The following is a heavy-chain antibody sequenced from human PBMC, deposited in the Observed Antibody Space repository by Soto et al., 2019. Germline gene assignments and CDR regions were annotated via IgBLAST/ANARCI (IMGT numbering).Heavy chain of an antibody. V-gene: IGHV3-7*01. D-gene: IGHD2-2*01. CDR1: GFAFTTYW. CDR3: ATMRRGSPDDY. CDR2: IAQDGSQT. Sequence: EAQLVESGGGLVQPGGSLRLSCAASGFAFTTYWMGWVRQAPGRGLECLANIAQDGSQTYYVDSVKGRFTISRDNAKNSLYLQMNSLRAEDTAVYLCATMRRGSPDDYWGQGTLVTVSS. J-gene: IGHJ4*02.